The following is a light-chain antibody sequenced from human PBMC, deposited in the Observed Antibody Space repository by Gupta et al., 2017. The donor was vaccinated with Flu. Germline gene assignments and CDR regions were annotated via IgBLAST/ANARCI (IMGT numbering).Light chain of an antibody. CDR3: CSYAGNTTWV. J-gene: IGLJ3*02. Sequence: QSPLTQPASVSGSPGQSITISCTGTSSDVGSYNLVSWYQQHPGKAPKLMIHEVSKRPSGVSNRFSGSTSGNTASLTISGLQAEDEADYYCCSYAGNTTWVFGGGTKLTVL. V-gene: IGLV2-23*02. CDR1: SSDVGSYNL. CDR2: EVS.